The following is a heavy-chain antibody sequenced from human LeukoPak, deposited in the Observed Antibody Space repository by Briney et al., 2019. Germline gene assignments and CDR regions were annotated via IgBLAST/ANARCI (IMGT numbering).Heavy chain of an antibody. Sequence: ASVKVSCKASGYTFTGYYMHWVRQAPGQGLEWMGWINPNSGGTNYAQKFQGRVTMIRDTSISTAYMELSRLRSDDTAVYYCARSLVVVAASRVNWFDPWGQGTLVTVSS. J-gene: IGHJ5*02. CDR1: GYTFTGYY. V-gene: IGHV1-2*02. CDR3: ARSLVVVAASRVNWFDP. D-gene: IGHD2-15*01. CDR2: INPNSGGT.